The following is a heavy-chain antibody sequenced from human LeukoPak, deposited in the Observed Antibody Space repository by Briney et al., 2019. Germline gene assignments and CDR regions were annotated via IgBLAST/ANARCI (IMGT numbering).Heavy chain of an antibody. CDR1: GYTFSNYG. D-gene: IGHD4-23*01. CDR2: ISTYIGNT. V-gene: IGHV1-18*01. Sequence: ASVKVSCKASGYTFSNYGINWVRQAPGQGLEWMGGISTYIGNTNYAQRLQGRVTLTTDISTTTVYMELRSLRSDDAAIYYCARVRDYGGNADALDIWGQGTKVTVSS. CDR3: ARVRDYGGNADALDI. J-gene: IGHJ3*02.